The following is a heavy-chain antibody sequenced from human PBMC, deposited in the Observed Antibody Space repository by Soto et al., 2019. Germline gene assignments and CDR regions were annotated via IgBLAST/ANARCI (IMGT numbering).Heavy chain of an antibody. CDR1: GFTFSGLG. CDR3: ARDGVGHTTFCHSFDY. V-gene: IGHV3-33*01. CDR2: IRYDGSNI. Sequence: QVQLVESGGGVVQPGRSLRLSCAASGFTFSGLGMHWVRQAPGKGLEWVAVIRYDGSNIYYADAVKGRFTISRDNSRDTLYLQMNGLRAVDTAVYYCARDGVGHTTFCHSFDYWGQGTLVTVSS. D-gene: IGHD1-26*01. J-gene: IGHJ4*02.